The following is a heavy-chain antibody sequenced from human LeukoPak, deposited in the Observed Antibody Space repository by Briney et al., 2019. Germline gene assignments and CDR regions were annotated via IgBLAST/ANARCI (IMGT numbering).Heavy chain of an antibody. D-gene: IGHD2-2*01. CDR1: GFTFSSYA. Sequence: PGGSLRLSCAASGFTFSSYAMYWVRRTPGKGLEYVSVISGNGVSTHYATSVKGRFSISRDNSKNTLYLQMGSLRAEDMAVYYCARDASDIVVVPAAVGPFALWGQGTLVTVSS. CDR3: ARDASDIVVVPAAVGPFAL. CDR2: ISGNGVST. V-gene: IGHV3-64*01. J-gene: IGHJ4*02.